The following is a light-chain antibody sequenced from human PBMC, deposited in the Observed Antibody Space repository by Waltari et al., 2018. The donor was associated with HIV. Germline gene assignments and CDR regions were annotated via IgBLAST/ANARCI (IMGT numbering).Light chain of an antibody. CDR3: QQYYRSPRT. CDR2: AAS. J-gene: IGKJ1*01. Sequence: DIQMTQSPSSLSASVGDRVTITCRASQGISNSLAWYQQKPGKAPKLLLYAASRLESGVPSRVSGSGSGTDYSITISSLQPEDFATYFCQQYYRSPRTFGQGTKVEIK. V-gene: IGKV1-NL1*01. CDR1: QGISNS.